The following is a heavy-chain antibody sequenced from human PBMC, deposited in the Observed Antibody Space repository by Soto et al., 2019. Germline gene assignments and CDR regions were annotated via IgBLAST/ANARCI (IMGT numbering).Heavy chain of an antibody. CDR1: GFSFSNHW. V-gene: IGHV3-7*04. J-gene: IGHJ4*02. D-gene: IGHD1-1*01. CDR3: AGRPWTYWNSYFDN. CDR2: INQDGSEK. Sequence: EVQLVDSGGGLVQPGGSLTLSCAASGFSFSNHWMSWVRQAPGKGLEWVANINQDGSEKYYVDSVMGRFTISGDNAKNSLYLQLNSLGADDTAMYYCAGRPWTYWNSYFDNWGQGTLVTVSS.